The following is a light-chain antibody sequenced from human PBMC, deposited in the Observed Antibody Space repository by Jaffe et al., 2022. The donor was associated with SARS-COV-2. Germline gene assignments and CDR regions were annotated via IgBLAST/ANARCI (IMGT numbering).Light chain of an antibody. J-gene: IGLJ2*01. CDR1: NSDIGSNT. CDR2: SNN. CDR3: AAWDNSLNGHVV. Sequence: QSVLTQPPSASGTPGQRVTISCSGSNSDIGSNTVNWYQQLPGTAPKVLIYSNNQRPSGVPARFSGSKSYTSASLAISGLQAEDEAVYYCAAWDNSLNGHVVFGGGTKLTVL. V-gene: IGLV1-44*01.